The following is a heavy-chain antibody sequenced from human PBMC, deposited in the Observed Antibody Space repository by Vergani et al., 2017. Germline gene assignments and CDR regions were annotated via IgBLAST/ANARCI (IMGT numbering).Heavy chain of an antibody. CDR1: GFSLSTSGMR. J-gene: IGHJ4*02. CDR2: IDWDDDK. V-gene: IGHV2-70*04. D-gene: IGHD7-27*01. CDR3: ARSSNWGSTGFDY. Sequence: QVTLKESGPALVKPTQTLTLTCTFSGFSLSTSGMRVSWIRQPPGKALEWLARIDWDDDKFYSTSLKTRLTISKDTSKNQVVLTMTNMDPVDTATYYCARSSNWGSTGFDYWGQGTLVTVAS.